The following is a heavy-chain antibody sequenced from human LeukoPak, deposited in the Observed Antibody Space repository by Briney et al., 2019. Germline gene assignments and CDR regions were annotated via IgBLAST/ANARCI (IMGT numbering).Heavy chain of an antibody. Sequence: SETLSLTCTVSGGSISSYYWSWIRQSPGKGLEWIGFIHDSGSTYYNPSLKSRVTMSRDMSKNQFSLMLSSVTAADTAVYYCARGFGSGSYYYGWFDPWGQGTLVTVSS. CDR1: GGSISSYY. D-gene: IGHD3-10*01. V-gene: IGHV4-4*09. CDR3: ARGFGSGSYYYGWFDP. CDR2: IHDSGST. J-gene: IGHJ5*02.